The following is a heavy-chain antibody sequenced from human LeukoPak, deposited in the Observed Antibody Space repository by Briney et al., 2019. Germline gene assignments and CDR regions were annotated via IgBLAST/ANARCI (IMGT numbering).Heavy chain of an antibody. CDR3: ARGPIEYSSSSNYYYYYMDV. CDR2: IIPIFGTA. D-gene: IGHD6-6*01. V-gene: IGHV1-69*05. CDR1: GGTFSSYA. Sequence: ASVTVSCKASGGTFSSYAIIWVRQAPGQGIEWMGGIIPIFGTANYAQKFQGRVTITTDESTSTAYMELSSLRSEDTAVYYCARGPIEYSSSSNYYYYYMDVWGKGTTVSVSS. J-gene: IGHJ6*03.